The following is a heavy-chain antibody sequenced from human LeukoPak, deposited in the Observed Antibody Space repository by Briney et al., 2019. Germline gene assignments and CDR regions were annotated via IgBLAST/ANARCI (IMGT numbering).Heavy chain of an antibody. J-gene: IGHJ4*02. D-gene: IGHD6-19*01. V-gene: IGHV4-59*01. CDR3: ARENYSSGWYGIIDY. CDR2: IYYSGNT. Sequence: PSETLSLTCTVSGGSISNYYWSWIRHPPGKGLEWIGYIYYSGNTNYNPSLKSRVTISVDTSKNQFSLKLSSVTAADTAVYYCARENYSSGWYGIIDYWGQGTLVTVSS. CDR1: GGSISNYY.